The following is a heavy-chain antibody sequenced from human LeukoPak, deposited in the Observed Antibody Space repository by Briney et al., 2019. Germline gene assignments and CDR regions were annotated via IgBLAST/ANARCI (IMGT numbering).Heavy chain of an antibody. J-gene: IGHJ4*02. D-gene: IGHD5-24*01. V-gene: IGHV3-21*01. Sequence: GGSLRLSCAASGFTFSNDWMNWVRQAPGKGLEWVSSITSSSTYIYYADSLKGRFTISRDNAKNSLYLQMNSLRAEDTAVYYCAIPGDGYNYYFDYWGQGTLVTVSS. CDR3: AIPGDGYNYYFDY. CDR1: GFTFSNDW. CDR2: ITSSSTYI.